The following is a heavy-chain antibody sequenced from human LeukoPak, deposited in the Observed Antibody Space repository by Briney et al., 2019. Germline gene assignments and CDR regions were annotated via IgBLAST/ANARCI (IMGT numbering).Heavy chain of an antibody. CDR1: GGTSSTYT. Sequence: GASVKVSCKASGGTSSTYTSTWVRQAPGQGLEWMGGIIPIFRTPNYAQKFQGRVTITTDESTSTAYMELSSLKSEDTAIYYCARVDRYYFYLDVWGKGTTVTVSS. J-gene: IGHJ6*03. CDR3: ARVDRYYFYLDV. V-gene: IGHV1-69*05. CDR2: IIPIFRTP.